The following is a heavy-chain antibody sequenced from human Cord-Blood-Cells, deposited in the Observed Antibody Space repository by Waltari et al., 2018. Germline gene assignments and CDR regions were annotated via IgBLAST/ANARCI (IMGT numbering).Heavy chain of an antibody. CDR1: GGPVSSGTYY. CDR3: ARDLGVAGAFDI. D-gene: IGHD6-19*01. Sequence: QVQLQESGPGLVKPSETLSLPCTVSGGPVSSGTYYWTWIRQPPGKGLEWIGYIYYSGSTNYNPSLKSRVTISVDTSKNQFSLKLSSVTAADTAVYYCARDLGVAGAFDIWGQGTMVTVSS. J-gene: IGHJ3*02. V-gene: IGHV4-61*01. CDR2: IYYSGST.